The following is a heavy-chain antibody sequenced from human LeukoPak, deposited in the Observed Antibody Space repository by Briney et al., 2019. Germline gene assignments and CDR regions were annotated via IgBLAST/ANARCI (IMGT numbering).Heavy chain of an antibody. CDR1: GFSLSTSGMC. V-gene: IGHV2-70*11. J-gene: IGHJ3*02. Sequence: SGPALVKPTQTLTLTCTFSGFSLSTSGMCVGWIRQPPGKALEWLARIDWDDDKYYSTSLKTRLTISKDTSKNQVVLTMTNMDPVDTATYYCARIRPLQRGYEHDAFDIWGQGTMVTVSS. D-gene: IGHD2-2*01. CDR2: IDWDDDK. CDR3: ARIRPLQRGYEHDAFDI.